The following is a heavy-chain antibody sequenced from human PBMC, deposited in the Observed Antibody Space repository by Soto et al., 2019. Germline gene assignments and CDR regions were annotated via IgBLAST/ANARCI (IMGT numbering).Heavy chain of an antibody. CDR1: GYTFTGYY. V-gene: IGHV1-2*04. J-gene: IGHJ6*02. Sequence: GASGKVSCKASGYTFTGYYMHWVRQAPGQGLEWMGWINPNSGGTNYAQKFQGWVTMTRDTSISTAYMELSRLRSDDTAVYYCARANPGSKFRTQQYSYGYAPWPPNYYYGMDVWGQGTTVTVSS. D-gene: IGHD5-18*01. CDR2: INPNSGGT. CDR3: ARANPGSKFRTQQYSYGYAPWPPNYYYGMDV.